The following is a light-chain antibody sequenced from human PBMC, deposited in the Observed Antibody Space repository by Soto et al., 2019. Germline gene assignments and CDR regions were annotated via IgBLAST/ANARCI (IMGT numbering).Light chain of an antibody. CDR2: KIS. J-gene: IGKJ2*01. V-gene: IGKV2-30*01. CDR3: MQGTHWPFT. Sequence: DVVMTQSPLSLPVTLGQPASISCKSTQGLVYSDGNIYLNWFHQRPGQSPRRLIHKISDRDSGVPDRFSGSGSGTDFTLEISRVEAEDVGIYYCMQGTHWPFTFGKGTK. CDR1: QGLVYSDGNIY.